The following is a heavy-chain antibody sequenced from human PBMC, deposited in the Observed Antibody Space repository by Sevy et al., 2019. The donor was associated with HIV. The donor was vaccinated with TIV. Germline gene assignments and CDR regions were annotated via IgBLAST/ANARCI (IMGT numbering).Heavy chain of an antibody. V-gene: IGHV3-23*01. J-gene: IGHJ4*02. D-gene: IGHD5-18*01. CDR3: AKGGRSYGDSYFDD. CDR1: GFTFSISA. Sequence: GGSLRLSCAASGFTFSISAMTWVRQAPGKGLEWVSVISGSGNSAYYADSVKGRFTISRDNSKNTLSLQMNSLRAEDTAVYYCAKGGRSYGDSYFDDWGQGTLVTVSS. CDR2: ISGSGNSA.